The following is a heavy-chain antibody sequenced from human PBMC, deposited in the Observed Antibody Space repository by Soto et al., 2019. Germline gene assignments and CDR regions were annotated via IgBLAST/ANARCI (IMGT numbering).Heavy chain of an antibody. Sequence: SETLSLTCTVSGASISSGDYYWSWIRQHPGKGLEWIGYIYYSGSTYYNPSLKSRLTISIDTSKNQFSLKLSSVTAADTAVYYCASTMVRGAFNWFDPWGQGTLVTVSS. V-gene: IGHV4-31*03. J-gene: IGHJ5*02. D-gene: IGHD3-10*01. CDR3: ASTMVRGAFNWFDP. CDR1: GASISSGDYY. CDR2: IYYSGST.